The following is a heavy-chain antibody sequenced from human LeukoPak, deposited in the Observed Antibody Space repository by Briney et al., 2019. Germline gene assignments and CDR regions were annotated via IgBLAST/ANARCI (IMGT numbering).Heavy chain of an antibody. Sequence: ASVKVSCKTSGYTFTGYYMRWVRQAPGQGLEWMGWISAYNGNTNFAQKLRGRVTMTTDTSTSTAYMELRSLRSDDTAVYYCARDRDYYGMDVWGQGTTVTVSS. D-gene: IGHD3-10*01. CDR2: ISAYNGNT. CDR3: ARDRDYYGMDV. V-gene: IGHV1-18*01. J-gene: IGHJ6*02. CDR1: GYTFTGYY.